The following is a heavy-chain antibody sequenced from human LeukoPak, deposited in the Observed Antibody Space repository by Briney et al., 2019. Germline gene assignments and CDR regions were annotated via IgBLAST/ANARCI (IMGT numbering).Heavy chain of an antibody. CDR2: IGGSGGST. J-gene: IGHJ6*02. D-gene: IGHD2-21*01. CDR1: GFTFSSYA. V-gene: IGHV3-23*01. Sequence: GGSLRLSCAASGFTFSSYAMSWVRQAPGKGLEWVSTIGGSGGSTYSADSVKGRFTISRDNSKNTLYLQMNSLRVDDTAVYYCAISHSGRVARRPGMDVWGQGTTVTVSS. CDR3: AISHSGRVARRPGMDV.